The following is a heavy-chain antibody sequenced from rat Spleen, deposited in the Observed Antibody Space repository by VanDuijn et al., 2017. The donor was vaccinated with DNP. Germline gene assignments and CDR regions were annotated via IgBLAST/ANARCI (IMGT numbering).Heavy chain of an antibody. Sequence: QVQLKESGPGLVQPSQTLSLTCTVSGFSLASYTVSWVRQPPGKGLEWMGRLQSDGNTDYNSVLKSRLSISRDTSKSQVFLKMNSLQTEDTATYYCVRSYYGYKAYFDYWGQGVMVTVSS. D-gene: IGHD1-9*01. CDR2: LQSDGNT. CDR3: VRSYYGYKAYFDY. J-gene: IGHJ2*01. V-gene: IGHV2S1*01. CDR1: GFSLASYT.